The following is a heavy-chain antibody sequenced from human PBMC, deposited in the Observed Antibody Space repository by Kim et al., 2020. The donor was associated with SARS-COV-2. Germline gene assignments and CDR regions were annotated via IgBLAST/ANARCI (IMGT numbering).Heavy chain of an antibody. D-gene: IGHD2-15*01. V-gene: IGHV4-59*09. CDR3: ARGGGSVFHFDY. J-gene: IGHJ4*02. Sequence: IYTPSLKSRVHLSVDTSNNPFSLELNSVTAADTAIYFCARGGGSVFHFDYWGQGTLVTVSS.